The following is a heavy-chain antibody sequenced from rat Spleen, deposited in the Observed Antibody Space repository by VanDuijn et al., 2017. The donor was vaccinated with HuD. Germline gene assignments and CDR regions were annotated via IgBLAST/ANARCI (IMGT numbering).Heavy chain of an antibody. CDR1: GFTFNNYW. Sequence: EVQLVESGGGLVQPGRSLKLSCVASGFTFNNYWMTWIRQAPGKGLEWVASISNIDDTYYSDSVKGRFSISRDNAKSTLYLQMNSLRSEDTATYYCTRDVVAYWGQGTLVTVSS. V-gene: IGHV5-31*01. CDR2: ISNIDDT. J-gene: IGHJ3*01. CDR3: TRDVVAY.